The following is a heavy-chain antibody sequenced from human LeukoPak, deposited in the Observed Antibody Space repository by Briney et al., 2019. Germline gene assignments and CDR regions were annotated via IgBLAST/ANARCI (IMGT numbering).Heavy chain of an antibody. J-gene: IGHJ4*02. CDR2: INPNSGGT. CDR1: GYTFTGYY. V-gene: IGHV1-2*02. CDR3: ARAPSWIQLWLLGY. D-gene: IGHD5-18*01. Sequence: ASVKVSCKASGYTFTGYYMHWVRQAPGQGLEWMGWINPNSGGTNYAQKFQGRVTMTRDTPISTAYMELSRLRSDDTAVYYCARAPSWIQLWLLGYWGQGTLVTVSS.